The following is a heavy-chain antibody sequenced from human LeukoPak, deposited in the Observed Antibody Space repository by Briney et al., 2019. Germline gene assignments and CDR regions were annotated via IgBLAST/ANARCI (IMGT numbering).Heavy chain of an antibody. J-gene: IGHJ6*02. V-gene: IGHV3-21*01. CDR3: ARDGAPDGSYYYYYGMDV. Sequence: GGSLRLSCAASGFTFSSYSMNWVRQAPGKGLEWVSSISSSSSYIYYADSVKGRFTISRDNAKNSLYLQMNSLRAEDTAVYYCARDGAPDGSYYYYYGMDVWGQGTTVTVSS. CDR2: ISSSSSYI. CDR1: GFTFSSYS. D-gene: IGHD1-26*01.